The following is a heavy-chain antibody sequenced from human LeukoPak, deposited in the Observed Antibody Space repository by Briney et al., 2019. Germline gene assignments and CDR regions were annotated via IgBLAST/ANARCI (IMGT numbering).Heavy chain of an antibody. CDR2: IIPIFGTA. J-gene: IGHJ2*01. D-gene: IGHD1-26*01. V-gene: IGHV1-69*01. CDR3: ATEDSGSYSLDWYFDL. CDR1: GGTFSSYA. Sequence: SVKVSCKASGGTFSSYAISWVRQAPGQGLEWMGGIIPIFGTANYAQKFQGRVTITADESTSTAYMELSSLRSEDTAVYYCATEDSGSYSLDWYFDLWGRGTLVTVSS.